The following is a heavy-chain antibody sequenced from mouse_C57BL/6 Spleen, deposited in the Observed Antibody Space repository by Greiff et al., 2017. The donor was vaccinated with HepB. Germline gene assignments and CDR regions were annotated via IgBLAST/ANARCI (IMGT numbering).Heavy chain of an antibody. Sequence: VQVVESDAELVKPGASVKISCKVSGYTFTDHTIHWMKQRPEQGLEWIGYIYPRDGSTKYNEKFKGKATLTADKSSSTAYMQLNSLTSEVSAVYFCARARYGYGAWFAYWGQGTLVTVSA. CDR3: ARARYGYGAWFAY. J-gene: IGHJ3*01. CDR2: IYPRDGST. CDR1: GYTFTDHT. V-gene: IGHV1-78*01. D-gene: IGHD2-2*01.